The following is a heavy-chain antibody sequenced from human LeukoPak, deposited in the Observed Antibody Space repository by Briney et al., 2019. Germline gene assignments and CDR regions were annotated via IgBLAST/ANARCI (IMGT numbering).Heavy chain of an antibody. V-gene: IGHV4-59*01. D-gene: IGHD2-21*02. Sequence: KASETLSLTCTVSVRSISSYHGSWIPQPPGKGLEWIGYIYYSGSTNYNPSLKSRVTISVDTSKNQFSLKLSSVTAADTAVYYCARGRSILWWRRVAWFDPWGQGTLVTVSS. CDR3: ARGRSILWWRRVAWFDP. CDR2: IYYSGST. J-gene: IGHJ5*02. CDR1: VRSISSYH.